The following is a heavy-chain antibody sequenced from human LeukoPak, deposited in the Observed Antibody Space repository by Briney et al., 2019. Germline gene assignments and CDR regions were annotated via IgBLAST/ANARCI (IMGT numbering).Heavy chain of an antibody. CDR3: AREGGKITFGGVTSFDY. J-gene: IGHJ4*02. Sequence: ASVKVSCKASGYTFTSYYMHWVRQAPGQGLEWMGIINPSGGSTSYAQKFQGRVTMTRDTSTSTVYMELSSLRSEDTAVYYCAREGGKITFGGVTSFDYWGQGTLVTVFS. CDR2: INPSGGST. D-gene: IGHD3-16*01. V-gene: IGHV1-46*01. CDR1: GYTFTSYY.